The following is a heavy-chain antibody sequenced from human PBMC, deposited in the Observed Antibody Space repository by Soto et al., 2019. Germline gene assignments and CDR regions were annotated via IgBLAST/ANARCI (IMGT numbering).Heavy chain of an antibody. CDR2: INSDGSIT. Sequence: VESGGGLVQPGGSLRLSCGLTVSRYWMHWVRQAPGKGLVWVSRINSDGSITNYADSVKGRFTISRDSAKNSLYLQMNLRRVEDTAVYYCASGAEVRGQAIQVTVSS. V-gene: IGHV3-74*01. CDR1: LTVSRYW. D-gene: IGHD3-16*01. J-gene: IGHJ4*02. CDR3: ASGAEV.